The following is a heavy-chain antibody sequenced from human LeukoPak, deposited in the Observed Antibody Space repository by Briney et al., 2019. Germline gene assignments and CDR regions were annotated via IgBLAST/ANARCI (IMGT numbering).Heavy chain of an antibody. D-gene: IGHD4-23*01. CDR3: ARSIGLTGGGVDV. V-gene: IGHV3-11*01. Sequence: GGSLRPSCAASGFTFRDYNMDWGRQTPGKGLEWGSYITNGGSTIHHADSVKGRFTISRDNAKKTLYLQMNSLRAEDTAVYYCARSIGLTGGGVDVWGQGTTVTVSS. CDR2: ITNGGSTI. J-gene: IGHJ6*02. CDR1: GFTFRDYN.